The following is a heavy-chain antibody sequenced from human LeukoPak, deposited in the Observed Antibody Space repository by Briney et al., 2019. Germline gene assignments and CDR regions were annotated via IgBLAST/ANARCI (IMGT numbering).Heavy chain of an antibody. CDR1: GFTFSNSW. CDR3: ARDREQLAGWFDP. V-gene: IGHV4-59*01. Sequence: PGGSLRLSCAASGFTFSNSWMSWIRQPPGKGLEWIGYIYYSGSTNYNPSLKSRVTISVDTSKNQFSLKLSSVTAADTAVYYCARDREQLAGWFDPWGQGTLVTVSS. J-gene: IGHJ5*02. CDR2: IYYSGST. D-gene: IGHD6-6*01.